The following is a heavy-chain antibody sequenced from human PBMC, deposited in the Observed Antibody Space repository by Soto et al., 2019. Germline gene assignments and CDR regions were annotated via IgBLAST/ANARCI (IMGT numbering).Heavy chain of an antibody. Sequence: RASVKVSCKASGGTFSSYAISWVRQALGQGLEWMGGIIPIFGTANYAQKFQGRVTITADESTSTAYMELSSLRSEDTAVYYCARGLFGVVIKGAPKRENWFDPWGQGTLVTVSS. CDR1: GGTFSSYA. CDR2: IIPIFGTA. CDR3: ARGLFGVVIKGAPKRENWFDP. J-gene: IGHJ5*02. V-gene: IGHV1-69*13. D-gene: IGHD3-3*01.